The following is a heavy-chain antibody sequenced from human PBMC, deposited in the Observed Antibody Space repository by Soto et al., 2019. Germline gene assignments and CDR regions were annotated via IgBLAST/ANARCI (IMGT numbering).Heavy chain of an antibody. CDR1: GFTFNIYG. CDR2: ISYDGSNQ. J-gene: IGHJ4*02. Sequence: GGSLRLSCAASGFTFNIYGMHWVRQAPDKGLEWVALISYDGSNQYYADSVKGRFTISRDNSKNTLSLQMNSLRADDTAVYYCAKDQASGQGSFDSWGQGTLVTVSS. CDR3: AKDQASGQGSFDS. V-gene: IGHV3-30*18.